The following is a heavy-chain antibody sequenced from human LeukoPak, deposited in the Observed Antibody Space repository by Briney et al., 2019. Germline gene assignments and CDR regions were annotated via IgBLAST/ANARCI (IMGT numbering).Heavy chain of an antibody. D-gene: IGHD3-3*01. CDR2: IIPIFGTA. J-gene: IGHJ4*02. V-gene: IGHV1-69*13. Sequence: ASVKVSCKASGGTFSSYAISWVRQAPGLGLEWMGGIIPIFGTANYAQKFQGRVTITADESTSTAYMELSSLRSEDTAVYYCARVVIIGGLWVDYWGQGTLVTVSS. CDR3: ARVVIIGGLWVDY. CDR1: GGTFSSYA.